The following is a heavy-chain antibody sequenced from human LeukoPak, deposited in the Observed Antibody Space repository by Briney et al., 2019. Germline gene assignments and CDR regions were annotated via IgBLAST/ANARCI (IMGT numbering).Heavy chain of an antibody. D-gene: IGHD3-22*01. Sequence: GGSLRLSCAASGFTFSSYGMHWVRQAPGKGLEWVAAIWYDGSNKYYADSVKGRFTISRDNSKSTLYLQMNSLRAEDTAVYYCARDQVPDHYDSGYNDYWGQGSLVTVSS. J-gene: IGHJ4*02. V-gene: IGHV3-33*01. CDR2: IWYDGSNK. CDR1: GFTFSSYG. CDR3: ARDQVPDHYDSGYNDY.